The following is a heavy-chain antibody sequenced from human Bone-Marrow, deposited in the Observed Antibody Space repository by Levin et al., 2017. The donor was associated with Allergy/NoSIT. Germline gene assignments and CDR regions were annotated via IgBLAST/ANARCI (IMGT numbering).Heavy chain of an antibody. D-gene: IGHD5-18*01. Sequence: LSLTCAASGFTFSSYGMHWVRQAPGKGLEWVAVISYDGSNKYYADSVKGRFTISRDNSKNTLYLQMNSLRAEDTAVYYCAKPPRRYSYAHGAFDIWGQGTMVTVSS. V-gene: IGHV3-30*18. CDR3: AKPPRRYSYAHGAFDI. CDR2: ISYDGSNK. CDR1: GFTFSSYG. J-gene: IGHJ3*02.